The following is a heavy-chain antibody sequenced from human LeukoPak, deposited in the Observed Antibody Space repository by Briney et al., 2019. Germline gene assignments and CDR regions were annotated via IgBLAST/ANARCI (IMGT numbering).Heavy chain of an antibody. D-gene: IGHD6-13*01. CDR1: GFTFSSYS. J-gene: IGHJ3*02. V-gene: IGHV3-21*01. Sequence: GGSLRLSCAASGFTFSSYSMNWVRQAPGKGLEWVSSISSSSSYIYYADSVKGRFTISRDNAKNSLYLHMNSLRAEDTAVYYCSSLYSSSWHSAFDIWGQGTMVTVSS. CDR3: SSLYSSSWHSAFDI. CDR2: ISSSSSYI.